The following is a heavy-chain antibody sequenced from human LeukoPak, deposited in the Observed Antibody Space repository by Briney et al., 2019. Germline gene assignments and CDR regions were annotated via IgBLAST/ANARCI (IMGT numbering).Heavy chain of an antibody. CDR2: INHSGST. CDR1: GGSFSDYY. Sequence: SETLSLTCAAYGGSFSDYYWSWIRQPPGKGLEWIGEINHSGSTNYNPSLKSRVTISVDTSKNQFSLKLSSVTAADTAVYYCARGSQAYYDFWSGPLKAPQYFQHWGQGTLVTVSS. D-gene: IGHD3-3*01. CDR3: ARGSQAYYDFWSGPLKAPQYFQH. V-gene: IGHV4-34*01. J-gene: IGHJ1*01.